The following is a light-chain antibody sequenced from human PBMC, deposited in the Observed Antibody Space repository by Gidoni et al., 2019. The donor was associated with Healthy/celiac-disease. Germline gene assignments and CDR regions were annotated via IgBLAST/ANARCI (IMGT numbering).Light chain of an antibody. CDR1: QSISSY. V-gene: IGKV1-39*01. J-gene: IGKJ1*01. Sequence: DIQMTQSPSSPSASVGDRVTITCRASQSISSYLNWYQQKPGKATKLLIYAASSLQSGVPSRFSGSGSGTDFTLTISSLQPEDFATYYCQQSYSTPRTFGQGTKVEIK. CDR2: AAS. CDR3: QQSYSTPRT.